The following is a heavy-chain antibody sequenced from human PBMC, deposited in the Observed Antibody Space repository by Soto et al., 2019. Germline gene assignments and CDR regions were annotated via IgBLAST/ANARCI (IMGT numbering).Heavy chain of an antibody. V-gene: IGHV4-34*01. D-gene: IGHD4-17*01. Sequence: QVQLQQWGAGLLKPSETLSLTCAVYGGSFGGYYWSWIRQPPGKGLEWIGEINHSGSTNYNPSLKSRVTISVDTSKNQFSLKLSSVTAADTAVYYCAGYSTVTTKPLHAFDIWGQGTMVTVSS. J-gene: IGHJ3*02. CDR1: GGSFGGYY. CDR3: AGYSTVTTKPLHAFDI. CDR2: INHSGST.